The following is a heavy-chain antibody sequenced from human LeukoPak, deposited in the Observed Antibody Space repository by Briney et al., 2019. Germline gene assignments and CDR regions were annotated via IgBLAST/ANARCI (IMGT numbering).Heavy chain of an antibody. V-gene: IGHV4-30-4*01. CDR1: GGSISSGDYY. J-gene: IGHJ3*02. D-gene: IGHD3-22*01. CDR3: VRGVPYYYDSSGPRGAFDI. CDR2: IYYSGST. Sequence: SQTLSLTCTVSGGSISSGDYYWSWIRQPPGKGLEWIGYIYYSGSTYYNPSLKSRVTISVDTSKNQFSLKLSSVTAADTAVYYCVRGVPYYYDSSGPRGAFDIWGQGTMVTVSS.